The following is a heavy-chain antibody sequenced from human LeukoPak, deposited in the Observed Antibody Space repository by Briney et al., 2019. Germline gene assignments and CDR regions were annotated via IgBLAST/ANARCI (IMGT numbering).Heavy chain of an antibody. Sequence: RPSETLSLTCTVSGGSISSGGYYWSWIRQHPGKGLEWIGYIYYSGSTYYNPSLKSRVTISVDTSKNQFSLKLSSVTAADTAVYYCARSSIYDSSGYPDAFDIWGQGTMVTVSS. CDR3: ARSSIYDSSGYPDAFDI. V-gene: IGHV4-31*03. D-gene: IGHD3-22*01. J-gene: IGHJ3*02. CDR1: GGSISSGGYY. CDR2: IYYSGST.